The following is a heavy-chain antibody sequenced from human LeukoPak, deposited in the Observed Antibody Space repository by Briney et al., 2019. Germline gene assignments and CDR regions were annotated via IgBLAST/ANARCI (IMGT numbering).Heavy chain of an antibody. CDR1: GGSISSYY. CDR3: ARRSIAVAGNYFDY. V-gene: IGHV4-39*01. CDR2: IYYSGST. J-gene: IGHJ4*02. D-gene: IGHD6-19*01. Sequence: TSETLSLTCTVSGGSISSYYWSWIRQPPGKGLEWIGSIYYSGSTYYNPSLKSRVTISVDTSKNQFPLKLSSVTAADTAVYYCARRSIAVAGNYFDYWGQGTLVTVSS.